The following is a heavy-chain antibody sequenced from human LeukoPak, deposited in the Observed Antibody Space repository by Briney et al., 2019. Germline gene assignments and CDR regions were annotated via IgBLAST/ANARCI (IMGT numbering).Heavy chain of an antibody. CDR2: IYSGGTI. V-gene: IGHV3-66*01. D-gene: IGHD1-26*01. CDR3: ASSGNYYPYLLDY. Sequence: GGSLRLSCAASGFTVSNNYMSWVRQAPGKGLEGVSVIYSGGTIYYADSVRGRFTISRDNSKNTLYLQMNSLRVEDTAVYYCASSGNYYPYLLDYWGQGTLVTVSS. CDR1: GFTVSNNY. J-gene: IGHJ4*02.